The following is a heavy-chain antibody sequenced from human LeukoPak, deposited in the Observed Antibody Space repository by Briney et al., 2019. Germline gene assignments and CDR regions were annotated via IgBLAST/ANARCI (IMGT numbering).Heavy chain of an antibody. CDR2: IGGSNGIT. Sequence: GGSQRLSCAASGFTFSSYWMSWVRQAPGKGLEWVSVIGGSNGITFYVGSVKGRFTISRDNSKDTLYLQMNSLRAEDTAVYYCARNENSGWGYFDYWGQGTLVTVSS. CDR3: ARNENSGWGYFDY. V-gene: IGHV3-23*01. J-gene: IGHJ4*02. CDR1: GFTFSSYW. D-gene: IGHD5-12*01.